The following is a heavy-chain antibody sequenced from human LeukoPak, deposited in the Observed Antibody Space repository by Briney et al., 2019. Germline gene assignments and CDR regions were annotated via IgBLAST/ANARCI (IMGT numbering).Heavy chain of an antibody. V-gene: IGHV3-48*03. CDR3: ARSGQRRCSGGTCYPYYFDY. Sequence: PGGSLRLSCAASGFTFSSYEMNWVRQAPGKGLEWVSYISSTTITIYYADSVKGRFTISRDNAKNSLSLQMNSLRAEDTGVYYCARSGQRRCSGGTCYPYYFDYWGQGTLVTVSS. CDR2: ISSTTITI. CDR1: GFTFSSYE. J-gene: IGHJ4*02. D-gene: IGHD2-15*01.